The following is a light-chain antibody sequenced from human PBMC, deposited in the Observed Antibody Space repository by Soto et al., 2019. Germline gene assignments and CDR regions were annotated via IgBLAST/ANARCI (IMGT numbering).Light chain of an antibody. V-gene: IGKV3-20*01. Sequence: EIVLTQSPGTLSLSPGESATLSCRASQSVSSRSLAWYQQKPGQAPRLLIYGASSRATGITDRFSGSGSGTDFTLAISRLEPEDFAVYYCQQYDNSPFTFGPGTKVDIK. CDR3: QQYDNSPFT. J-gene: IGKJ3*01. CDR2: GAS. CDR1: QSVSSRS.